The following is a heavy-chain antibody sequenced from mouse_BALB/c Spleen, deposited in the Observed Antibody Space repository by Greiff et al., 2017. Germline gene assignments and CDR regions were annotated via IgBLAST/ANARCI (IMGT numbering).Heavy chain of an antibody. CDR2: ISYSGST. V-gene: IGHV3-2*02. CDR1: GYSITSDYA. J-gene: IGHJ3*01. D-gene: IGHD1-1*01. CDR3: ARDGSSFFAY. Sequence: EVQLQESGPGLVKPSQSLSLTCTVTGYSITSDYAWNWIRQFPGNKLEWMGYISYSGSTSYNPSLKSRISITRDTSKNQFFLQLNSVTTEDTATYYCARDGSSFFAYWGQGTLVTVSA.